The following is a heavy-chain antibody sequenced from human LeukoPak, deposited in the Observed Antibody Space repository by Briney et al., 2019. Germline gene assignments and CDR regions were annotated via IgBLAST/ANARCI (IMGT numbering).Heavy chain of an antibody. V-gene: IGHV3-11*04. Sequence: PGGSLRLSCAASGFTFSDYYMNWIRQAPGKGLEWVSYISSSGSTIYYADSVKGRFTISRDNAKNSLYLQMNSLRAEDTAVYYCARCGSSSYYYYYMDVWGKGTTVTVSS. CDR1: GFTFSDYY. CDR2: ISSSGSTI. D-gene: IGHD6-13*01. J-gene: IGHJ6*03. CDR3: ARCGSSSYYYYYMDV.